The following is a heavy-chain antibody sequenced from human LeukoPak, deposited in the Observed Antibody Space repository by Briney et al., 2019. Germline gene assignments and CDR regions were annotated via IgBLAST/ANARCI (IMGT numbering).Heavy chain of an antibody. CDR1: GVTFSNYE. Sequence: GRSLRLSCAVSGVTFSNYEMNWVRQAPGKGLGLVSYVITSGCSSYYDSPLRGRRASSIDNARNSLYLQINSLRAEDAAIYYCGRGIGVTATEFDYWGQGTLVTVSS. CDR2: VITSGCSS. V-gene: IGHV3-48*03. CDR3: GRGIGVTATEFDY. J-gene: IGHJ4*02. D-gene: IGHD2-15*01.